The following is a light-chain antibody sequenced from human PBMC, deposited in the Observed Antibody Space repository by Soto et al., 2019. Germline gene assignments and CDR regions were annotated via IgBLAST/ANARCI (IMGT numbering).Light chain of an antibody. V-gene: IGLV2-14*03. CDR1: SSDVGNNNY. CDR3: SSFTVASYV. CDR2: DVT. J-gene: IGLJ1*01. Sequence: QSALTQPASVSGSPGQSITISCTGTSSDVGNNNYVSWYQHNPGRAPKVMICDVTNRPSGVSNRSSGSKSGNTASPTISGLQAEVEADYYCSSFTVASYVFGTGTKVTVL.